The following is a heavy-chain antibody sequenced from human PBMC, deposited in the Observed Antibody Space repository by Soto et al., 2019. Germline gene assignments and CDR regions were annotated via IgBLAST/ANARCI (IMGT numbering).Heavy chain of an antibody. J-gene: IGHJ4*02. CDR2: ISGSGGST. V-gene: IGHV3-23*01. D-gene: IGHD6-19*01. CDR1: GFTFSSYA. CDR3: AKVDEQWLAIDY. Sequence: LRLSCAASGFTFSSYAMSWVRQAPGKGLEWVSAISGSGGSTYHADSVKGRLTISRDNSKNTLYLQMNSLRAEDTAVYYCAKVDEQWLAIDYWGQGTLVTVSS.